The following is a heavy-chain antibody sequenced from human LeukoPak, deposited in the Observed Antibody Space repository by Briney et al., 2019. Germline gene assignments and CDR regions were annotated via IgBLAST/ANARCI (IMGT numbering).Heavy chain of an antibody. Sequence: GGSLRLSCAASGFTFSSYWMSWVRQAPGKGLEWVANIKQDGSEKSYVDSVKGRFTISRDNAKNSLYLQMNSLRAEDTAVYYCATDSSGSGGSNYNYWGQGSLVTVSS. CDR2: IKQDGSEK. V-gene: IGHV3-7*04. D-gene: IGHD3-10*01. CDR3: ATDSSGSGGSNYNY. J-gene: IGHJ4*02. CDR1: GFTFSSYW.